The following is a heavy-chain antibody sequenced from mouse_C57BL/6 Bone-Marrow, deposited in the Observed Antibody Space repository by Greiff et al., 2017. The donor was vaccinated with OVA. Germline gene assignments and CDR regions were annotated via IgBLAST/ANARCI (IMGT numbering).Heavy chain of an antibody. CDR1: GYTFTDYY. CDR2: INPNNGGT. D-gene: IGHD2-3*01. Sequence: VQLQQSGPELVKPGASVKISCKASGYTFTDYYMNWVKQSHGKSLEWIGDINPNNGGTSYNQKFKGKATLTVDKSSSTAYMELRSLTSEDSAVYYCAREGWLPPYYFDYWGQGTTLTVSS. V-gene: IGHV1-26*01. J-gene: IGHJ2*01. CDR3: AREGWLPPYYFDY.